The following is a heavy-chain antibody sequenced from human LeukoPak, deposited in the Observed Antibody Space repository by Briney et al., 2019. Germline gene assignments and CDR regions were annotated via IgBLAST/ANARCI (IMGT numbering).Heavy chain of an antibody. CDR1: GYTFTSYA. D-gene: IGHD3-3*01. J-gene: IGHJ4*02. CDR3: ARGPYYDSWSGAGY. Sequence: GASVKVSCKASGYTFTSYAISWVRQAPGQGLEWMGGIIPIFGTANYAQKFQGRVTITADESTSTAYMELSSLRSEDTAVYYCARGPYYDSWSGAGYWGQGTLVTVSS. V-gene: IGHV1-69*13. CDR2: IIPIFGTA.